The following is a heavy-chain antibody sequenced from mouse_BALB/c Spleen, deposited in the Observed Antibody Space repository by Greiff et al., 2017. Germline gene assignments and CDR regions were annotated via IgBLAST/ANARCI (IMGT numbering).Heavy chain of an antibody. D-gene: IGHD1-2*01. CDR1: GFTFSSYG. J-gene: IGHJ3*01. CDR2: INSNGGST. V-gene: IGHV5-6-3*01. CDR3: ARVMNSLLRLGFAY. Sequence: EVMLVESGGGLVQPGGSLKLSCAASGFTFSSYGMSWVRQTPDKRLELVATINSNGGSTYYPDSVKGRFTISRDNAKNTLYLQMSSLKSEDTAMYYCARVMNSLLRLGFAYWGQGTLVTVSA.